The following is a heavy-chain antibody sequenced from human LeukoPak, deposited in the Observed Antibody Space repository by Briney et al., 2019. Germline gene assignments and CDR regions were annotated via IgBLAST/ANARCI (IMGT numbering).Heavy chain of an antibody. CDR1: GFTVSSNY. J-gene: IGHJ4*02. D-gene: IGHD3-22*01. Sequence: GSLRLSCAASGFTVSSNYMSWVRQAPGKGLEWVSIIYSGGSTFYADSVKGRFTISRDNSKNTLYLQMNSLRAEDTAVYYCAREGVYASSGDWGRGTLVTVSS. CDR2: IYSGGST. V-gene: IGHV3-53*01. CDR3: AREGVYASSGD.